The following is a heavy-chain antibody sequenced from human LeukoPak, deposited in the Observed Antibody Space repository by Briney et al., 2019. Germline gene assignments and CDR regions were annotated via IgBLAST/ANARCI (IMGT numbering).Heavy chain of an antibody. CDR2: ISSDGSTE. V-gene: IGHV3-30*18. Sequence: PGGSLRLSCAASGFTFSIYGMHWVRQTPGKGLEWVAVISSDGSTEHYADSVKGRFTISRDNSKNTLYLQMNSLRAEDTAVYYCAKIEDGDYVLEDYWGQGTLVTVSS. J-gene: IGHJ4*02. CDR3: AKIEDGDYVLEDY. CDR1: GFTFSIYG. D-gene: IGHD4-17*01.